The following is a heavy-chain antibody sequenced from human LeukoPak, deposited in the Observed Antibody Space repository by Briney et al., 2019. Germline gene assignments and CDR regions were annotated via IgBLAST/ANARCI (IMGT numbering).Heavy chain of an antibody. Sequence: PGGSLRLYCAASGFTFSNYWMHWVRQAPGKGLVWVSRISNDASSTAYADSVKGRFTISRDNAANTLFLQMSSLRAEDTAVYYCPREKDDHGDPGPLDVWGQGDLVTVSS. D-gene: IGHD4-17*01. CDR3: PREKDDHGDPGPLDV. V-gene: IGHV3-74*01. CDR1: GFTFSNYW. CDR2: ISNDASST. J-gene: IGHJ4*02.